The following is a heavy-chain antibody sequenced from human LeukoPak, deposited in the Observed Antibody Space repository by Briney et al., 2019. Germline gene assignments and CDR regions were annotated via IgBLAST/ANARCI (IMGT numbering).Heavy chain of an antibody. CDR2: ISGNDDST. Sequence: GGSLRLSCAASGFIFRNYAMSWVRQGPGQGPEWVTAISGNDDSTYYADSVKGRFTISRDNSRNTLYLQMKSLRAEDTAIYYCAKGGSGVPRALASWGQGTLVTVSS. CDR1: GFIFRNYA. J-gene: IGHJ4*02. CDR3: AKGGSGVPRALAS. D-gene: IGHD2-15*01. V-gene: IGHV3-23*01.